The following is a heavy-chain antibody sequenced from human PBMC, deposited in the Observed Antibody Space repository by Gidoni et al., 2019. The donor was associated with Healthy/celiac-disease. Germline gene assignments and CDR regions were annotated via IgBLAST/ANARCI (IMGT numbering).Heavy chain of an antibody. V-gene: IGHV3-23*01. Sequence: EVQLLESGGGLVQSGGSLRLSCAASGFTFSSYAMSWVRQAPGKGLEWVSAISGSGGSTYYADSVKGRFTISRDNSKNTLYLQMNSLRAEDTAVYYCAKDLEGYYDSSGYYYQDYWGQGTLVTVSS. D-gene: IGHD3-22*01. CDR3: AKDLEGYYDSSGYYYQDY. CDR2: ISGSGGST. J-gene: IGHJ4*02. CDR1: GFTFSSYA.